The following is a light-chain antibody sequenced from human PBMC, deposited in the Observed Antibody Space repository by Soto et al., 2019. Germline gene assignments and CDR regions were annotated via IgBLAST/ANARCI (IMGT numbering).Light chain of an antibody. J-gene: IGKJ2*01. Sequence: DIQMTQSPSSLSASVGDEVTITCRASQIISTYLNWYQQKPGKAPKLLINAALTLQAGVPPRFSASGSGTDFNLTITGLQPEEFETYYCQESFSTLYTFGQGTKVEIK. CDR1: QIISTY. CDR2: AAL. V-gene: IGKV1-39*01. CDR3: QESFSTLYT.